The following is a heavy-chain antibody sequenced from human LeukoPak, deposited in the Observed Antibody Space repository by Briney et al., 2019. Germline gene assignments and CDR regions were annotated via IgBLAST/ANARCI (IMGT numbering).Heavy chain of an antibody. J-gene: IGHJ4*02. CDR3: APPLGSWDYFDY. Sequence: SETLSLTCTVSGGSTSSSSYYWGWIRQPPGKGLEWIGSIYYSGSTYYNPSLKSRVTISVDTSKNQLSLKLSSVTAADTAVYYCAPPLGSWDYFDYWGQGTLVTVSS. V-gene: IGHV4-39*01. CDR1: GGSTSSSSYY. CDR2: IYYSGST. D-gene: IGHD7-27*01.